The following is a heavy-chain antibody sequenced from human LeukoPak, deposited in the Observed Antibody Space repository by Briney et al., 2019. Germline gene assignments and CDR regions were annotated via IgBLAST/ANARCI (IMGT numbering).Heavy chain of an antibody. J-gene: IGHJ3*02. CDR2: INPNSGGT. V-gene: IGHV1-2*04. D-gene: IGHD2-2*01. Sequence: EASVKVSCKASGYTFTGYYMHWVRQAPGQGLEWMGWINPNSGGTNYAQKFQGWVTMTRDTSISTAYMELSSLRSEDTAVYYCASKVVPAATDAFDIWGQGTMVTVSS. CDR3: ASKVVPAATDAFDI. CDR1: GYTFTGYY.